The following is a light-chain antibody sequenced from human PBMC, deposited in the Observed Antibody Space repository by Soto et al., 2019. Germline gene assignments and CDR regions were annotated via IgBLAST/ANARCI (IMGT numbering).Light chain of an antibody. J-gene: IGLJ3*02. CDR2: EVN. CDR1: SNDVGGYNL. CDR3: CSHVGGSSPQWV. V-gene: IGLV2-23*02. Sequence: QSALTQPASVSGSPGQSITISCTGTSNDVGGYNLVSWFQQHPGKAPKLMISEVNKRPSGVSNRFSGSKSANTASLTISGLRAEEEADYYCCSHVGGSSPQWVFGGGTKLTVL.